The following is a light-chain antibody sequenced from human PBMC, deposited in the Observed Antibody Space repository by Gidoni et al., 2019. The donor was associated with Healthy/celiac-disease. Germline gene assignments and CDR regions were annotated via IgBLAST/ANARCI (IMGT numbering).Light chain of an antibody. Sequence: VSGSPGQSITISCTGTSSDVGGYNYVSWYQQHPGKAPKLMIYDVSNRPSGVSNRFSGSKSGNTASLTISGLQAEDEADYYCSSYTSSSTLVVFGGGTKLTV. CDR1: SSDVGGYNY. CDR2: DVS. J-gene: IGLJ2*01. V-gene: IGLV2-14*04. CDR3: SSYTSSSTLVV.